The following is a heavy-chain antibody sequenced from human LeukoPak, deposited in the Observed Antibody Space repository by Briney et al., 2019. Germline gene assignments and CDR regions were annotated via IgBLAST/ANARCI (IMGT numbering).Heavy chain of an antibody. D-gene: IGHD3-3*01. CDR3: AKGSIFGVPLLTRYYMDV. V-gene: IGHV3-23*01. CDR2: ISGSGGST. J-gene: IGHJ6*03. CDR1: GFTFSSYA. Sequence: PGGSLRLSCAASGFTFSSYAMSWVRQAPGKGLEWVSAISGSGGSTYYADSVKGRFTISRDNSKNTLYLQMNSLRAEDTAVYYCAKGSIFGVPLLTRYYMDVWGKGTTVTVSS.